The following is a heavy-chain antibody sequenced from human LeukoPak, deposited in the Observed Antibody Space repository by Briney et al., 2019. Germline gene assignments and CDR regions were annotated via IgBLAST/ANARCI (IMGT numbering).Heavy chain of an antibody. V-gene: IGHV1-2*02. CDR2: INPNSGGT. J-gene: IGHJ5*02. D-gene: IGHD6-19*01. CDR1: GYTFTGYY. CDR3: ARGALSGWDLLGFDP. Sequence: ASVKVSCKAPGYTFTGYYMHWVQQAPGQGLEWMGWINPNSGGTNYAQKFQGRVTMTRDTSISTAYMELSRLRSDDTAVYYCARGALSGWDLLGFDPWGQGTLVTVSS.